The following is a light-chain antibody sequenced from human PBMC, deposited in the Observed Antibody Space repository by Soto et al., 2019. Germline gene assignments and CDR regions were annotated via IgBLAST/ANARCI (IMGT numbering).Light chain of an antibody. J-gene: IGKJ4*01. Sequence: EIVMTQSPATLSVSLGERATFSCRASQSVRSNLAWYQQTPGQAPRLLIYDASTRATGIPDRFSGRGSGTEFTLTISSLQSEDSAVYYCQQYNKWPLTFGGGTKVDIK. CDR3: QQYNKWPLT. CDR1: QSVRSN. V-gene: IGKV3D-15*01. CDR2: DAS.